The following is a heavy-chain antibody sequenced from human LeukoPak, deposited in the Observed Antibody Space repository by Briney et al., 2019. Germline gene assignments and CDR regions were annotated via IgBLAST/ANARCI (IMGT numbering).Heavy chain of an antibody. D-gene: IGHD4-17*01. Sequence: GESLKISCKGSGYSFTSYWIGCVRQMPGKGLEWMGIIYPGDSDTRYSPSFQGQVTISADKSISTAYLQWSSLKASDTAMYYCARMCYGEYVGEECFDYWGQGTLVTVSS. CDR2: IYPGDSDT. CDR3: ARMCYGEYVGEECFDY. V-gene: IGHV5-51*01. J-gene: IGHJ4*02. CDR1: GYSFTSYW.